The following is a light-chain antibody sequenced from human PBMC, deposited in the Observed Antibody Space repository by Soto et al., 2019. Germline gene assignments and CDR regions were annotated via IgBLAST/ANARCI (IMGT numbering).Light chain of an antibody. CDR1: QSVGSSY. J-gene: IGKJ5*01. V-gene: IGKV3-20*01. CDR3: QHYTNLLIT. Sequence: GKLSSSPGESVTLSCRASQSVGSSYLAWYQQKPGQAPRLLIYGASSRATGIPDKFSGSGSGTDFSLTISRLEPEDFAVYYCQHYTNLLITFGEGTRLEIK. CDR2: GAS.